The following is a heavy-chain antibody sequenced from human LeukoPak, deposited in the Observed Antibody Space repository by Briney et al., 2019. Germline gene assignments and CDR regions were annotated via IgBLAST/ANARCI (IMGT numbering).Heavy chain of an antibody. CDR2: TRGSGSYT. V-gene: IGHV3-23*01. CDR3: AKDPNGDYVGAFDS. D-gene: IGHD2-8*01. CDR1: GFTFENYA. J-gene: IGHJ3*01. Sequence: GGSLRLPCVASGFTFENYAVTWVRQAPGKGLEWVSATRGSGSYTSYTDSVKGRFTVSRDNSKSTLYLDMSNLRAEDTAVYYCAKDPNGDYVGAFDSWGPGTLVTVSS.